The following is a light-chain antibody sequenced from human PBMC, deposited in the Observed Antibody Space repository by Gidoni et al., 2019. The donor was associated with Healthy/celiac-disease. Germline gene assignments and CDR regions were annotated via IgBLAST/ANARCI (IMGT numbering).Light chain of an antibody. J-gene: IGLJ1*01. CDR3: SSYTSSSTPLYV. Sequence: QSALTQPASVSGSPAPSITISCTGTSSAVGGYNYVAWYQQHPGKAPKLMIYDVSNRPSGVSNRFSGSKSGNTASLTTSGLQAEDEADYYCSSYTSSSTPLYVFGTGTKVTVL. V-gene: IGLV2-14*03. CDR1: SSAVGGYNY. CDR2: DVS.